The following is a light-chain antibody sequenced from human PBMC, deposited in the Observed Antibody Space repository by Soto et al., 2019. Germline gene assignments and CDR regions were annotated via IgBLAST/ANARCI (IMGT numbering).Light chain of an antibody. J-gene: IGKJ2*01. V-gene: IGKV3-11*01. CDR2: YAT. CDR3: QQRSNWPPYT. CDR1: QSVSSY. Sequence: EIVLKQSPATLSLSPGERATLSCRASQSVSSYLAWYQQKPGQVPRLLIYYATNRATGIPARFTGSGSGTDFTLIISSLEPEDFSVYYCQQRSNWPPYTFGQGTKLEIK.